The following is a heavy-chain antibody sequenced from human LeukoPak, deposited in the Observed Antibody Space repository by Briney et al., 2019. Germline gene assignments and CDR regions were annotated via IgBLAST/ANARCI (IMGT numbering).Heavy chain of an antibody. Sequence: TSETLSLTCTVSGGSISSYYWSWLRQPPGKGLEWIGYIYYSGSTNYNPSLKSRVTISVDTSKNQFSLKLSSVTAADTAVYYCARSVGATHYWGQGTLVTVSS. V-gene: IGHV4-59*01. J-gene: IGHJ4*02. D-gene: IGHD1-26*01. CDR1: GGSISSYY. CDR2: IYYSGST. CDR3: ARSVGATHY.